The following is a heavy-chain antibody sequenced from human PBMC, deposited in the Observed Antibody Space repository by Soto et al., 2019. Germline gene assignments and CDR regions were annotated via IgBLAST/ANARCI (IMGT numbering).Heavy chain of an antibody. D-gene: IGHD2-21*02. J-gene: IGHJ5*02. CDR3: ARDVVVTANDNWFDP. V-gene: IGHV4-4*07. CDR1: GGSISSYY. Sequence: KTSETLSLTCTVSGGSISSYYWSWIRQPAGKGLEWIGRIYTSGSTNYNPSLKSRVTMSVDTSKNQFSLKLSSVTAADTAVYYCARDVVVTANDNWFDPWGQGTLVTVSS. CDR2: IYTSGST.